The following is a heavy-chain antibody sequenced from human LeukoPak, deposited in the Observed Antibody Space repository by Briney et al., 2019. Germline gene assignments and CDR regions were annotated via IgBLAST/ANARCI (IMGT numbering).Heavy chain of an antibody. J-gene: IGHJ4*02. CDR3: ARGPAVQLWYSLQRYYFDY. CDR1: GYTFTSYG. V-gene: IGHV1-2*02. D-gene: IGHD5-18*01. CDR2: INPNSGGT. Sequence: GASVKVSCKASGYTFTSYGISWVRQAPGQGLEWMGWINPNSGGTNYAQKFQGRVTMTRDTSISTAYMELSRLRSDDTAVYYCARGPAVQLWYSLQRYYFDYWGQGTLVTVSS.